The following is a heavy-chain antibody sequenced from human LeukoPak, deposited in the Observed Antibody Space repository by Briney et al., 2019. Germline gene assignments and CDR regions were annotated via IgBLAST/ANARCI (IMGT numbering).Heavy chain of an antibody. CDR1: GYRFSDYY. J-gene: IGHJ4*02. CDR2: IAPNSGLS. D-gene: IGHD3-16*02. Sequence: GALVKVSCKTSGYRFSDYYLQWMRKAPGQGLEWMGWIAPNSGLSNYAQNFQGRVTMTRDRSISTIYLELTNLRSDDTAVYYCARDRAGLSWSGELGPVDFWGQGTLV. CDR3: ARDRAGLSWSGELGPVDF. V-gene: IGHV1-2*02.